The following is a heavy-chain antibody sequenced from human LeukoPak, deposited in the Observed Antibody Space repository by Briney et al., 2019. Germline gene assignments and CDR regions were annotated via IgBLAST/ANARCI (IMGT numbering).Heavy chain of an antibody. V-gene: IGHV4-4*07. CDR1: GGSMSSYY. Sequence: SSETLSLTCTVSGGSMSSYYWTWIRQPAGKGLEWIGRIYTSGDTDYNPSLRSRVAVSVDTSKNQFSLNLTSVTAADTAVYYCARDSALRYFDYWGQGTLVTVSS. CDR2: IYTSGDT. D-gene: IGHD3-10*01. CDR3: ARDSALRYFDY. J-gene: IGHJ4*02.